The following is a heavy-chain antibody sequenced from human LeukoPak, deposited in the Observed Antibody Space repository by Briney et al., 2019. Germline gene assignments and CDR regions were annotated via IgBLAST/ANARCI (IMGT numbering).Heavy chain of an antibody. CDR1: GFMFSRLG. V-gene: IGHV3-33*06. CDR2: IWHDGSVE. D-gene: IGHD3-16*01. Sequence: GRSLRLSCAASGFMFSRLGMQWVRQAPGEGLEWVAMIWHDGSVEEYADSVRGRFTISRDNSQNTLYLQMNSLRDDDTAVYYCAKEGDQFRGYLDAWGKGTTVTVSS. CDR3: AKEGDQFRGYLDA. J-gene: IGHJ6*03.